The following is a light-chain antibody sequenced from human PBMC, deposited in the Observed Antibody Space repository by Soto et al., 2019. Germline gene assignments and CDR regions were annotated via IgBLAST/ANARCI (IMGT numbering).Light chain of an antibody. J-gene: IGKJ5*01. CDR3: QQYNNWLIT. CDR2: GAS. CDR1: QSVSGN. Sequence: EIVMTQSPATLSVSPGERATLSCRASQSVSGNLAWYQQKPGQAPRLLIYGASTRATGIPAMFSGSGSGTEFTLTISSLQSEDFAVYYCQQYNNWLITFGQGTRLEMK. V-gene: IGKV3-15*01.